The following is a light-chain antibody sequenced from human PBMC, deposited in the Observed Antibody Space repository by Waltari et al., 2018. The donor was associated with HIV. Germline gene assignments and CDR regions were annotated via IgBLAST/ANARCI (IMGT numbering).Light chain of an antibody. V-gene: IGKV3-20*01. CDR2: GAS. J-gene: IGKJ4*01. CDR1: QTISNNY. CDR3: QQYDVLVT. Sequence: EIVLTQSPGTLSLSPGERVTLSCRASQTISNNYLAWFQKKPGQAPRLLIYGASSRATGIPDRFRGSGSGTDFTLTISRLDPEDFAVYYCQQYDVLVTFGGGTKVENK.